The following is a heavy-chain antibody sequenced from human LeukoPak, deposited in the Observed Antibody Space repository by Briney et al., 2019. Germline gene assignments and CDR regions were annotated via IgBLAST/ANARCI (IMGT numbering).Heavy chain of an antibody. CDR2: ISGSGGST. D-gene: IGHD6-19*01. CDR1: GFTFSSYA. J-gene: IGHJ6*02. CDR3: AKDFGQRWLVHKYYYYYGMDV. V-gene: IGHV3-23*01. Sequence: GGSLRLSCAASGFTFSSYAMSWVRQAPGKGLEWVSAISGSGGSTYYADSVKGRFTISGDNSKNTLYLQMNSLRAEDTAVYYCAKDFGQRWLVHKYYYYYGMDVWGQGTTVTVSS.